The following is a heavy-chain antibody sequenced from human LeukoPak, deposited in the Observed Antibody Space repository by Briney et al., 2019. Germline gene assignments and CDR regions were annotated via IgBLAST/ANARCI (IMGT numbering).Heavy chain of an antibody. CDR1: GFTFSSYS. CDR3: ARDPPGGDGYNLDYFDY. CDR2: ISSSSSYI. V-gene: IGHV3-21*01. Sequence: PGGSLRLSCAASGFTFSSYSMNWVRQAPGKGLEWVSSISSSSSYIYYADSVKGRFTISRDNAKNSLYLQMNSLRAEDTAVYYCARDPPGGDGYNLDYFDYWGQGTLVTVSS. J-gene: IGHJ4*02. D-gene: IGHD5-24*01.